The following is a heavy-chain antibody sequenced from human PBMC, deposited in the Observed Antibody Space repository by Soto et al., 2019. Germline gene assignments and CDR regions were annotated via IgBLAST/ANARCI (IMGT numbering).Heavy chain of an antibody. CDR2: INAGNGNT. V-gene: IGHV1-3*01. J-gene: IGHJ4*02. D-gene: IGHD3-22*01. CDR3: ARDSAPPNYYDRSGQDY. Sequence: QVQLVQSGAEVKKPGASVKVSCKASGYTFTSYAMHWVRQAPGQRREWMGWINAGNGNTKYSQKFQGRVTITRDTSASTAYMELSSLRSEDTAVYYCARDSAPPNYYDRSGQDYWGQGTLVTVSS. CDR1: GYTFTSYA.